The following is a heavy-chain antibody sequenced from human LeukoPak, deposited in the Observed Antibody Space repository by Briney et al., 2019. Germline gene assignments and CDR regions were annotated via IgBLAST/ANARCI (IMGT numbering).Heavy chain of an antibody. V-gene: IGHV3-53*01. Sequence: GGSLRLSCAASGFTVSSNYMSWVRQAPGKGLEWVSVIYSGGSTHYADSVKGRFTISRDNSKNTLYLQMNSLRVEDTAVYHCAKEAGDSYHYYFDYWGQGTLVTVSS. J-gene: IGHJ4*02. D-gene: IGHD2-21*02. CDR3: AKEAGDSYHYYFDY. CDR2: IYSGGST. CDR1: GFTVSSNY.